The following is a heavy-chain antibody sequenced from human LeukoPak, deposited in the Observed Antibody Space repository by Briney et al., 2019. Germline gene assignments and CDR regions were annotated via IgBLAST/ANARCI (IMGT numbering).Heavy chain of an antibody. J-gene: IGHJ4*02. D-gene: IGHD3-10*01. Sequence: GGSLRLSCSASGFTFSTLPMNWVRQAPGKGLEWVSYISSSGTTIYYADSLKGRFTISRDNAENSVYLQMNSLRAEDTAVYYCARPYYYASGSSYFDYWGQGTLVTVSS. V-gene: IGHV3-48*03. CDR2: ISSSGTTI. CDR1: GFTFSTLP. CDR3: ARPYYYASGSSYFDY.